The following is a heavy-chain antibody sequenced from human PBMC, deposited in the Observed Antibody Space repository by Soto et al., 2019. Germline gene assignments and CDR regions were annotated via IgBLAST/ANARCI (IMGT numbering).Heavy chain of an antibody. CDR1: GGTFSSDS. Sequence: QVQLVQSGAEVKKPGSSVKVSCKASGGTFSSDSFSWVRQSTGQGLEWMGVIIPMFATPIYAQKFQHRVTITADESTSTAYMQLSRLRSGDTAVYYCARSGGLDRDFNYWGQGSLVTVSS. V-gene: IGHV1-69*12. D-gene: IGHD2-15*01. CDR3: ARSGGLDRDFNY. CDR2: IIPMFATP. J-gene: IGHJ4*02.